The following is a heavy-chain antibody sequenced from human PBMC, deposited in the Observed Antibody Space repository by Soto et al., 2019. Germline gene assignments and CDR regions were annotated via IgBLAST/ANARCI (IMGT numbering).Heavy chain of an antibody. Sequence: ASVKVSFKASGYTFTSYDINWVRQATGQGLEWMGWMNPNSGNTGYAQKFQGRVTMTRNTSISTAYMELSSLRSEDTAVYYCARGKVRITIFGVVMAYDMNVWGQGTTVTSP. J-gene: IGHJ6*02. V-gene: IGHV1-8*01. CDR3: ARGKVRITIFGVVMAYDMNV. CDR1: GYTFTSYD. CDR2: MNPNSGNT. D-gene: IGHD3-3*01.